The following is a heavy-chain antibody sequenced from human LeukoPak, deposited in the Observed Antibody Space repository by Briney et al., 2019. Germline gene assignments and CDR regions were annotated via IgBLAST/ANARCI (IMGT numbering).Heavy chain of an antibody. CDR3: ARGKMVRGVPDAFDI. J-gene: IGHJ3*02. D-gene: IGHD3-10*01. CDR1: GFTFSSYW. CDR2: INSDGSST. Sequence: GGSLRLSCAASGFTFSSYWMHWVRQAPGKGLVWASRINSDGSSTSYADSVKGRFTISSDNAKDTLYLQMNSLRAEDTAVYYCARGKMVRGVPDAFDIWGQGTMVTVSS. V-gene: IGHV3-74*01.